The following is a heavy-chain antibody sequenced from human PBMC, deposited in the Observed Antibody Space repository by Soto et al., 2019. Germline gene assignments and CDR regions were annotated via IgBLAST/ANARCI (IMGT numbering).Heavy chain of an antibody. V-gene: IGHV3-7*01. D-gene: IGHD2-2*01. CDR1: GFTFSGYW. J-gene: IGHJ4*02. CDR2: IKQDGSEK. CDR3: AKNNRYCSSTNCFVFDY. Sequence: EVQLVESGGGLVQPGGSLRLSCAASGFTFSGYWMSWVRQAPGKGLEWVANIKQDGSEKYYVDSVKGRFTISRDNAKNSLYLLMNNLRAEDTAVYYCAKNNRYCSSTNCFVFDYWGQGTLVTVSS.